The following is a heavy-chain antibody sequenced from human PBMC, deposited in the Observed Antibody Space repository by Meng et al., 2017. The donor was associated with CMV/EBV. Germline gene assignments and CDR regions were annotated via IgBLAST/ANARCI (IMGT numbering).Heavy chain of an antibody. CDR1: GGSVSSGSYY. J-gene: IGHJ4*02. V-gene: IGHV4-61*01. D-gene: IGHD1-14*01. CDR3: AREMTGFDY. CDR2: IYYSGST. Sequence: SETLSLTCTVSGGSVSSGSYYWCWIRQPPGKGLEWIGYIYYSGSTNYHPSLKSRVTISVDTSKNQFSLKLSSVTAADAAVYYCAREMTGFDYWGQGTLVTVSS.